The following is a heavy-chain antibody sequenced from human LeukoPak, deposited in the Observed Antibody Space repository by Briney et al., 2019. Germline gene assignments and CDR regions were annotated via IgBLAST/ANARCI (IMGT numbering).Heavy chain of an antibody. J-gene: IGHJ4*02. D-gene: IGHD5-24*01. V-gene: IGHV3-48*03. CDR2: ISNSGGDI. CDR1: GFTFSSYE. Sequence: AGGSLRLSCAASGFTFSSYEMNWVRQAPGKGLEWVSYISNSGGDIYYADSVKGRFTISRDNAKNSLYLQMNSLRAEDTAVYYCARVEHMATIEGYWGQGTLVTVSS. CDR3: ARVEHMATIEGY.